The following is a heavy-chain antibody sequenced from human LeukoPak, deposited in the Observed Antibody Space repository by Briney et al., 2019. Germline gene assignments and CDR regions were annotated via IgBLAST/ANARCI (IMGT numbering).Heavy chain of an antibody. J-gene: IGHJ5*02. D-gene: IGHD1-1*01. V-gene: IGHV1-46*03. CDR3: ARGRGNVVGPTANQP. Sequence: ASVKVSCKASGYTFTSYYMHWVRQAPGQGLEWMGIINPSGGSTIYAQKFQGRVTMTRDTSTSTVYMELSRLRSADTAVYYCARGRGNVVGPTANQPLGQGTLVTV. CDR2: INPSGGST. CDR1: GYTFTSYY.